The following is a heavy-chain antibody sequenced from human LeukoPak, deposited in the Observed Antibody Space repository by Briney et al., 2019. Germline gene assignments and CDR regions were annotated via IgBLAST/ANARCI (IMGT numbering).Heavy chain of an antibody. CDR2: ISISGSTI. Sequence: GGSLRLAWAASGFTFSSYEMNWVRQGPGKGQERVSYISISGSTIYYADSVKGRFTISRDNAKNSLYLQMNSLRAEDTAVYYCARDPGYWGRGTLVTVSS. CDR1: GFTFSSYE. J-gene: IGHJ4*02. V-gene: IGHV3-48*03. CDR3: ARDPGY.